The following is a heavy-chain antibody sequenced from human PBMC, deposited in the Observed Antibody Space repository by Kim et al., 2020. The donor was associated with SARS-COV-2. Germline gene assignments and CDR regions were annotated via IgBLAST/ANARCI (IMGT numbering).Heavy chain of an antibody. CDR1: GFTFDDYA. CDR2: ISWNSGSI. Sequence: GGSLRLSCAASGFTFDDYAMHWVRQAPGKGLEWVSGISWNSGSIGYADSVKGRFTISRDNAKNSLYLQMNSLRAEDTALYYCAKISTVTTGDWYFDLWGRGTLVTVSS. V-gene: IGHV3-9*01. J-gene: IGHJ2*01. CDR3: AKISTVTTGDWYFDL. D-gene: IGHD4-17*01.